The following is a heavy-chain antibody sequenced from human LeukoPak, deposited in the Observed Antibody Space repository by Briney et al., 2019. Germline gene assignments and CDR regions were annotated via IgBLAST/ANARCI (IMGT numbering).Heavy chain of an antibody. V-gene: IGHV4-4*02. J-gene: IGHJ4*02. CDR1: GDSISSSNW. CDR3: ARDSASGDTWSFDY. CDR2: IHHSGNT. D-gene: IGHD2-21*02. Sequence: SGTLSLTCAVSGDSISSSNWWNWVRQSPGKGLEWIGEIHHSGNTTYNPSLKSRVTISVDESKNQFSLKLNSVTAADTAVYYCARDSASGDTWSFDYWGQGTLVTVSS.